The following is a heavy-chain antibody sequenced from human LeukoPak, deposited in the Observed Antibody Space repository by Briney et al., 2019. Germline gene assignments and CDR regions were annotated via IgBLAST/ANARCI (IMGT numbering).Heavy chain of an antibody. CDR3: ARALYCGYDYGGYYYYMDV. Sequence: ASVKVSCKASGYTFTSYDINWVRQATGQGLEWMGWMNPNSGNTGYAQKFQGRVTMTRNTSISTAYMELSSLRSEDTAVYYCARALYCGYDYGGYYYYMDVWGKGTTVTVSS. CDR2: MNPNSGNT. J-gene: IGHJ6*03. V-gene: IGHV1-8*01. CDR1: GYTFTSYD. D-gene: IGHD5-12*01.